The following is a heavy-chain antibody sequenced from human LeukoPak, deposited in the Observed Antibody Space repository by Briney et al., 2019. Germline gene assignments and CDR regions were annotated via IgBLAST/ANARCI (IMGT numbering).Heavy chain of an antibody. V-gene: IGHV1-18*01. D-gene: IGHD2-2*03. CDR3: AREGGFCASSSCEPLDY. CDR1: GYTFTSYG. Sequence: GASVKVSCKASGYTFTSYGINWVRQAPGQGLEWVGWVSTYSGNANHAQKLQGRVILTTDTSTSTVYMEVRSLTSDDTAVYYCAREGGFCASSSCEPLDYWGQGTLVTVSS. CDR2: VSTYSGNA. J-gene: IGHJ4*02.